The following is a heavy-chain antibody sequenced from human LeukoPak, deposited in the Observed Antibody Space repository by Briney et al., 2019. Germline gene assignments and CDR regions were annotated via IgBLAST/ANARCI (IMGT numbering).Heavy chain of an antibody. J-gene: IGHJ4*02. D-gene: IGHD6-13*01. CDR1: GFTFSSYW. Sequence: PGGSLRLSCAASGFTFSSYWMNWVRQAPGKGLVWVSRIASDGSSTTYADSVKGRFSISRDNAKNTLYLQMNSLRVEDTAVYYCARSSAAGTVWGQGTLVTVSS. V-gene: IGHV3-74*01. CDR3: ARSSAAGTV. CDR2: IASDGSST.